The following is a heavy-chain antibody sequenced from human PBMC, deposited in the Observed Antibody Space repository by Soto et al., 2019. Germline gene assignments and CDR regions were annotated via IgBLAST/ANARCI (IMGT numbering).Heavy chain of an antibody. V-gene: IGHV3-7*01. CDR2: INEDGSEK. CDR3: ARDLFDY. J-gene: IGHJ4*02. Sequence: EVQLVESGGGLVQPGGSLRLSCAASGFTFSNYWMNWVRQAPGKGLEWVANINEDGSEKYYVDSAKGRFTISRDNAKNSLYLQMSGLRADDTAVYYCARDLFDYWGQGTLVTVSS. CDR1: GFTFSNYW.